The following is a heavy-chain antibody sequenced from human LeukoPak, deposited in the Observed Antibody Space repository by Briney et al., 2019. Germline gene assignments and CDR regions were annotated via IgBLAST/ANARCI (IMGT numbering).Heavy chain of an antibody. CDR2: INPNSGGT. J-gene: IGHJ6*02. V-gene: IGHV1-2*02. CDR3: ARDPVDTILYYYYYYGMGV. Sequence: ASVKVSCKASGYTFTGYYMHWVRQAPGQGLEWMGWINPNSGGTNYAQKFQGRVTMTRDTSISTAYMELSRLRSDDTAVYYCARDPVDTILYYYYYYGMGVWGQGTTVTASS. D-gene: IGHD5-24*01. CDR1: GYTFTGYY.